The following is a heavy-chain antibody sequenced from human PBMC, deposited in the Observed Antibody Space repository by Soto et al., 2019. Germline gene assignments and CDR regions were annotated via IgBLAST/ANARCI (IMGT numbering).Heavy chain of an antibody. Sequence: QITLNESGPTVVRPTETLTLTCRFSGFSLTTSGVGVGWVRQSPGKAPEWLALIYWDDDKRYSESLKSRLTIPKDTSKNQVVLTVANLDLTDTATYYCAHRVLRTVFGLVTTTAIYFDFWGQGTPVAVSS. D-gene: IGHD3-3*01. CDR3: AHRVLRTVFGLVTTTAIYFDF. CDR1: GFSLTTSGVG. CDR2: IYWDDDK. J-gene: IGHJ4*02. V-gene: IGHV2-5*02.